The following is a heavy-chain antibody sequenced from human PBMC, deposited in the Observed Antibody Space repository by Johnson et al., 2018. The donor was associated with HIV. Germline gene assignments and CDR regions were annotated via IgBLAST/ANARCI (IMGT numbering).Heavy chain of an antibody. CDR2: IYSGGST. V-gene: IGHV3-66*01. CDR1: GFTVSSNY. D-gene: IGHD1-7*01. CDR3: ARDQAGTTDDAFDI. J-gene: IGHJ3*02. Sequence: VQLVESGGGLVQPGGSLRLSCAASGFTVSSNYMSWVRQAPGKGLEWVSVIYSGGSTYYADSAKGRFTISRDNSKNTLYLQMNSLRAEDTAVYYCARDQAGTTDDAFDIWGQGTMVTVSS.